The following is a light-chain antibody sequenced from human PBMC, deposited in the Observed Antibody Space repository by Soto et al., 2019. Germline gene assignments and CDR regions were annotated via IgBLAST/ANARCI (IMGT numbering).Light chain of an antibody. V-gene: IGLV2-8*01. Sequence: QPVLTQPPSASGSPGQSVTISCTGTSSDVGTYNYVSWYQQHPGKAPKLMIYEVNKRPAGVPDRFSGSKSGIMASLTVSGLQAEDEADYYCSSYAGNNNLYVFGTGTKVTVL. CDR2: EVN. CDR3: SSYAGNNNLYV. CDR1: SSDVGTYNY. J-gene: IGLJ1*01.